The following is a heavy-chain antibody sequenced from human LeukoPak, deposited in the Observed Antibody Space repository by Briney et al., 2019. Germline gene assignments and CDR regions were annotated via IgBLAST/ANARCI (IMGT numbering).Heavy chain of an antibody. V-gene: IGHV1-18*01. CDR2: ISAYNGNT. D-gene: IGHD3-3*01. CDR1: GYTFTSYG. CDR3: AREYQIFGVVIAYYYYGMDV. J-gene: IGHJ6*02. Sequence: ASVKVSCKASGYTFTSYGISWVRQAPGQGLEWMGWISAYNGNTNYAQKLQGRVPMTTDTSTSTAYMELRSLRSDDTAVYYCAREYQIFGVVIAYYYYGMDVWGQGTTVTVSS.